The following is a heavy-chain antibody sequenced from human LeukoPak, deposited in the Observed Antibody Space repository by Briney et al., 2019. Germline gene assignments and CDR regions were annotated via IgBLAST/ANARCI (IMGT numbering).Heavy chain of an antibody. CDR3: ARDLGYSGSFSAVC. Sequence: GGSLRLSCAASGFTFSSYGMHWVRQAPGKGLEWVAFIRYDGSNKYYADSVKGRFTISRDNSKNTLYLQMNSLRAEDTAVYYCARDLGYSGSFSAVCWGQGTMVTVSS. CDR1: GFTFSSYG. CDR2: IRYDGSNK. D-gene: IGHD1-26*01. J-gene: IGHJ3*01. V-gene: IGHV3-30*02.